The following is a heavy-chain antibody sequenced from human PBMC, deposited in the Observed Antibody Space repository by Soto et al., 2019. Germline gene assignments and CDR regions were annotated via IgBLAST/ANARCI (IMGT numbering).Heavy chain of an antibody. V-gene: IGHV2-5*02. CDR2: IYRDDDK. Sequence: KESGPTLVKPTQTLTLTCTFSGFSLSTSGVGVGWIRQPPGKALEWLALIYRDDDKRYSPSLKSRLTITKDTSKNQVVLTMTNMDPVDTATYYCAHSVPTTVTTSHFDYWGQGTLVTVSS. CDR1: GFSLSTSGVG. CDR3: AHSVPTTVTTSHFDY. J-gene: IGHJ4*02. D-gene: IGHD4-17*01.